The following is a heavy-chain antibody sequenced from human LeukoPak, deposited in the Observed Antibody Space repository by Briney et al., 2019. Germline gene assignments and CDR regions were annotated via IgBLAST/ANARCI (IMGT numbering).Heavy chain of an antibody. V-gene: IGHV3-30*02. CDR3: AKDSKHYSMDV. J-gene: IGHJ6*02. CDR2: LQYDGNNK. Sequence: PGGSLRLSCAVSGFTFSDYAMHWVRQAPRKGLEWVALLQYDGNNKYYVDSVKGRFTISRDISKNTLYLQMNSLRPDDTAVYYCAKDSKHYSMDVWGQGTTVTVS. CDR1: GFTFSDYA. D-gene: IGHD2/OR15-2a*01.